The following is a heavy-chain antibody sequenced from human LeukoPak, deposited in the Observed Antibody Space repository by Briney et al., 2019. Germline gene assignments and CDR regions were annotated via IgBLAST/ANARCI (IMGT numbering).Heavy chain of an antibody. Sequence: GGSLRLSCAASGFTFSSYMMSWVRQAPGKGLEWVANINQDGSEKYYVDSVKGRFTISRDNAKNSLSLQMDSLGAGDTAVYYCARVIIVGGRSVFDNWGQGTLVTVSS. V-gene: IGHV3-7*04. D-gene: IGHD3-10*01. CDR1: GFTFSSYM. J-gene: IGHJ4*02. CDR3: ARVIIVGGRSVFDN. CDR2: INQDGSEK.